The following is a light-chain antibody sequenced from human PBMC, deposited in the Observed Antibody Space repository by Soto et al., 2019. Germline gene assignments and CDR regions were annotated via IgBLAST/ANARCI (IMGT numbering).Light chain of an antibody. CDR1: QSVSSK. J-gene: IGKJ1*01. CDR3: QHYRTWLWT. V-gene: IGKV3-15*01. Sequence: EIVMTQSPATLSVSPGERATLSCRASQSVSSKLAWYQQKPGQGPRLLIYGASTRATGIPARFSSSGSGTEFTLTISSLQSEDFAVYYCQHYRTWLWTFGQGTKLEIK. CDR2: GAS.